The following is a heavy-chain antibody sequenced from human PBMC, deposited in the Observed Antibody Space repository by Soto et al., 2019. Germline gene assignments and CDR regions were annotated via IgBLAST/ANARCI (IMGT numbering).Heavy chain of an antibody. D-gene: IGHD2-15*01. CDR1: GFTFSDYY. Sequence: GGSLRLSCAASGFTFSDYYMSWIRQAPGKGLEWVSYISGSGSTIYYADSVKGRFTTSRDNAKNSPHLQMNSLRAEDTAVYYCASGVAASHFYYYYMDVWGKGTTVTVSS. CDR3: ASGVAASHFYYYYMDV. V-gene: IGHV3-11*01. CDR2: ISGSGSTI. J-gene: IGHJ6*03.